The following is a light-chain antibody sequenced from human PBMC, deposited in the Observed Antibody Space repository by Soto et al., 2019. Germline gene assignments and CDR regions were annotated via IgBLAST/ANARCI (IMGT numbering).Light chain of an antibody. Sequence: EIWLTQFPGTLSLSPGERATLSCTASQSFNSNYLAWYQRKPGQAPRLLIYGASTRATGIPDRFSGSGSGTDFTLTISRLEPEDFAVYYCHQYGSSPRTFGPGTKVDIK. CDR3: HQYGSSPRT. J-gene: IGKJ1*01. V-gene: IGKV3-20*01. CDR1: QSFNSNY. CDR2: GAS.